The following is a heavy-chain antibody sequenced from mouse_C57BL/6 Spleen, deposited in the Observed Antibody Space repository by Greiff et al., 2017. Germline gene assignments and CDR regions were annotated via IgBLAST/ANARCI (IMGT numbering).Heavy chain of an antibody. CDR2: ISDGGSYT. CDR1: GFTFSSYA. CDR3: ARWDGGDD. V-gene: IGHV5-4*01. J-gene: IGHJ2*01. D-gene: IGHD2-3*01. Sequence: EVQVVESGGGLVKPGGSLKLSCAASGFTFSSYAMSWVRQTPEKRLEWVATISDGGSYTYYPDNVKGRFTISRDNAKNNLYLQMSHLKSEDTAMYYCARWDGGDDWGKGTTLTVSS.